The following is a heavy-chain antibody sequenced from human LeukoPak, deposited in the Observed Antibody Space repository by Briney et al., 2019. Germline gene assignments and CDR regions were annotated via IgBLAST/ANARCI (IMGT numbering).Heavy chain of an antibody. J-gene: IGHJ4*02. CDR3: ARGDSVIAAADFGY. CDR1: GFTFDDYG. D-gene: IGHD6-13*01. Sequence: GGSLRLSCAASGFTFDDYGMSWVRQAPGKGLEWVSGINWNGGSTGYADSVKGRFTISRDNAKNSLYLQMNSLRAEDTALYHCARGDSVIAAADFGYWGQGTLVTVSS. V-gene: IGHV3-20*01. CDR2: INWNGGST.